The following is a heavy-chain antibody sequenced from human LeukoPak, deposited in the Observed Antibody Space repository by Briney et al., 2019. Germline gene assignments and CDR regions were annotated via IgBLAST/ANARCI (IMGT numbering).Heavy chain of an antibody. D-gene: IGHD1-1*01. J-gene: IGHJ4*02. Sequence: GRSLRLSCVVSGFTFSTFTINWVRQPPGKGLEWLSFISTSSSYIYYAYSVNGRFTISRDNSKNSLFLQMNGLRDEDRAVYYWARDQEWNGRGGLDYWGQGTLVIVS. CDR3: ARDQEWNGRGGLDY. V-gene: IGHV3-21*01. CDR2: ISTSSSYI. CDR1: GFTFSTFT.